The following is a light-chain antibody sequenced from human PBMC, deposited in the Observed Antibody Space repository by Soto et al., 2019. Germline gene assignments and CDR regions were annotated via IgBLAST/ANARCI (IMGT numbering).Light chain of an antibody. Sequence: DIVMTQSPLSLPVTPGEPASISCRSSQSLLHSNGNNYLEWYLQKPGQSPQLLIYLGSSRASGVPDRFSGSGSGTDFTLKISRVEAEDVGVYYCMQALQNPSTFGQGTKVEIK. CDR1: QSLLHSNGNNY. J-gene: IGKJ1*01. CDR3: MQALQNPST. V-gene: IGKV2-28*01. CDR2: LGS.